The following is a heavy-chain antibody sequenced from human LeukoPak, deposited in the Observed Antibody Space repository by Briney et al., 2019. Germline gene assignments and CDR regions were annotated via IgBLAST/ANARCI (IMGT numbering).Heavy chain of an antibody. D-gene: IGHD3-10*01. J-gene: IGHJ5*02. CDR1: GFSFDDYG. V-gene: IGHV3-11*01. CDR3: ARVPTYYDPGSYGS. Sequence: GGSLRLSCAASGFSFDDYGMSWIRQAPGKGLEWVSYISSSGSTIYYADSVKGRFTISRDNAKNSLYLQMNSLRAEDTAVYYCARVPTYYDPGSYGSWGQGTLVTVSS. CDR2: ISSSGSTI.